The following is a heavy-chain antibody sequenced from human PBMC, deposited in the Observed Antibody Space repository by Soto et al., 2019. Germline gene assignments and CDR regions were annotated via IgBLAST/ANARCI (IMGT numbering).Heavy chain of an antibody. CDR1: GFTFGDYA. CDR2: IRSKAYGGTT. Sequence: PGGSLRLSCTASGFTFGDYAMSWFRQAPGKGLEWVGFIRSKAYGGTTEYAASVKGRFTISRDDSKSIAYLQMNSLKTEDTAVYYCTRVNYDFWSGYPFDYWGQGTLVTVSS. J-gene: IGHJ4*02. V-gene: IGHV3-49*03. CDR3: TRVNYDFWSGYPFDY. D-gene: IGHD3-3*01.